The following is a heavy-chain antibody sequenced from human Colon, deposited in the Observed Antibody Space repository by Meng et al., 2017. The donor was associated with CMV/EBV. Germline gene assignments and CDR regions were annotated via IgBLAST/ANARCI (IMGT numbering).Heavy chain of an antibody. CDR3: ARDWLGFKVWFGP. Sequence: ASAYTVTDYYIHWVRQAAGQGLEWMGWINPNSGGTNYAQKFEGRVTMTRDTSISTAYMEMRRLTSDDTAVYYCARDWLGFKVWFGPWGQGTLVTVSS. D-gene: IGHD3-3*01. J-gene: IGHJ5*02. CDR1: AYTVTDYY. CDR2: INPNSGGT. V-gene: IGHV1-2*02.